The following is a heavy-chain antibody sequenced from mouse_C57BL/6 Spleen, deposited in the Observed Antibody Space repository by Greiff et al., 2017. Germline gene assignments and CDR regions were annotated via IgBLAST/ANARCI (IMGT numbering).Heavy chain of an antibody. D-gene: IGHD1-1*01. CDR2: IYPGDGDT. Sequence: QVQLQQSGPELVKPGASVKISCKASGYAFSSSWMNWVKQRPGKGLEWIGRIYPGDGDTNYNGKFKGKATLTADKSSSTAYMQLSSLTSEDSAVYFCARSTTVASFDDWGQGTTLTVSS. CDR1: GYAFSSSW. CDR3: ARSTTVASFDD. V-gene: IGHV1-82*01. J-gene: IGHJ2*01.